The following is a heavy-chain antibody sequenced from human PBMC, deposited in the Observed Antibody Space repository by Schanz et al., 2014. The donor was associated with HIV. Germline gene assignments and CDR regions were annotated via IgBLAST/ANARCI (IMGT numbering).Heavy chain of an antibody. D-gene: IGHD6-13*01. J-gene: IGHJ4*02. V-gene: IGHV3-30*18. CDR2: ISYDGSNK. Sequence: QVQLVESGGGVVQPGRSLRLSCSASGFTFSSNGMHWVRQAPGKGLEWVAIISYDGSNKDYADSVKGRFTISRDISKNTLYLQMNSLRAEDTAVYYCAKEEQKLGGVGGYHFDYWGQGTLVTVSS. CDR3: AKEEQKLGGVGGYHFDY. CDR1: GFTFSSNG.